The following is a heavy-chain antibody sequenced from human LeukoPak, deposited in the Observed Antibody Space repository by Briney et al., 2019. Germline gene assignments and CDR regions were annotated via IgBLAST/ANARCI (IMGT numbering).Heavy chain of an antibody. CDR3: ARGRSTGNGFDP. Sequence: SETLSLTCAVYGGSFSGYYWSWIRQPPGKGLEWIGEINHSGSTNYNPSLKSRVTISVDTSKNQFSLKLSSVTAADTAVYYCARGRSTGNGFDPGGKGTLVPVSS. CDR2: INHSGST. V-gene: IGHV4-34*01. D-gene: IGHD4-4*01. CDR1: GGSFSGYY. J-gene: IGHJ5*02.